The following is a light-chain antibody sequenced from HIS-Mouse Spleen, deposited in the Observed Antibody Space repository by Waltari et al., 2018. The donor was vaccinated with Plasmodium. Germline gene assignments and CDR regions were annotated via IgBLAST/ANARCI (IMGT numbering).Light chain of an antibody. V-gene: IGLV2-8*01. CDR2: EVG. CDR1: SSDVGGYNY. CDR3: SSYAGSNNLV. Sequence: QSALTKPPSPSGSPGRSVPIPCTGTSSDVGGYNYVSWYKQHPGKAPKLMISEVGERPSGVLDRLSGSKAGNPASRTVSGLQAEDEADYYCSSYAGSNNLVFGGGTKLTVL. J-gene: IGLJ2*01.